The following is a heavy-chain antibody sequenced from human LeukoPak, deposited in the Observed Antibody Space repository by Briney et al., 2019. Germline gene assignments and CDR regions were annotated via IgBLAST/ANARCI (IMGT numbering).Heavy chain of an antibody. CDR1: GGSISSYY. J-gene: IGHJ6*03. D-gene: IGHD5-12*01. CDR3: ARGSGGYSGYDTYYYYMDV. V-gene: IGHV4-4*07. Sequence: SETLSLACTVSGGSISSYYWSWIRQPAGKGLEWIGRIYTSGSTNYNPSLKSRVTMSVDTSKNQFSLKLSSVTAADTAVYYCARGSGGYSGYDTYYYYMDVWGKGTTVTVSS. CDR2: IYTSGST.